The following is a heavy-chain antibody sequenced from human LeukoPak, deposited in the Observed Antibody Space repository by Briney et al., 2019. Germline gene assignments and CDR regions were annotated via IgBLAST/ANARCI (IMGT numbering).Heavy chain of an antibody. CDR2: INESGGT. J-gene: IGHJ4*02. D-gene: IGHD2-2*01. Sequence: SETLSLTCAVYGGSISDYYWTWIRQPPGKGLEWIGEINESGGTNYKSSLKSRVTISVDTSKNQISLKLSSVTAADTAIYYCARVGPDITSWHYWGQGTLVTVSS. V-gene: IGHV4-34*01. CDR3: ARVGPDITSWHY. CDR1: GGSISDYY.